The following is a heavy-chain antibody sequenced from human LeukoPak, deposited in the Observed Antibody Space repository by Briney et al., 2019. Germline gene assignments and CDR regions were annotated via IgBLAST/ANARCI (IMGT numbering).Heavy chain of an antibody. V-gene: IGHV1-18*01. CDR2: ISGKTGNI. CDR1: GCNFLNYG. J-gene: IGHJ6*03. Sequence: GASGKVSCKASGCNFLNYGISWVRQAPGQGLEWMGWISGKTGNINYAQKFQARATMTRDTSTSTAYMELRSLRSDDTAVYFCARRFLNSHPIYYYMDVWAKGTTVIVSS. D-gene: IGHD2-21*01. CDR3: ARRFLNSHPIYYYMDV.